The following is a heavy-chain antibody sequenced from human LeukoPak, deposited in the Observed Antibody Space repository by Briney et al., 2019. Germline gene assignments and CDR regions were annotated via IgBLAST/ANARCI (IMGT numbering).Heavy chain of an antibody. J-gene: IGHJ3*02. CDR1: RGSISSYY. CDR3: ARDSSGFPPYAFDM. V-gene: IGHV4-4*07. Sequence: TLSLTCTVSRGSISSYYWSWIRQPAGKGLEWIGRIYTSGSTNYNPSLKSRVTMSVDTSKNQFSLKLSSVTAADTAVYYCARDSSGFPPYAFDMWGQGTMVTVSS. D-gene: IGHD6-19*01. CDR2: IYTSGST.